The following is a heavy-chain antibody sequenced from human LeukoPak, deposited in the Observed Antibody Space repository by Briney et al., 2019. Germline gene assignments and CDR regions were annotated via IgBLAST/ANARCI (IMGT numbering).Heavy chain of an antibody. V-gene: IGHV1-69*04. CDR1: GGTFSSYA. CDR2: IIPILGIA. CDR3: ARVTMVRGVIVWFDP. J-gene: IGHJ5*02. Sequence: SVKVSCEASGGTFSSYAISWVRQAPGQGLEWMGRIIPILGIANYAQKFQGRVTITADKSTSTAYMELSSLRSEDTAVYYCARVTMVRGVIVWFDPWGQGTLVTVSS. D-gene: IGHD3-10*01.